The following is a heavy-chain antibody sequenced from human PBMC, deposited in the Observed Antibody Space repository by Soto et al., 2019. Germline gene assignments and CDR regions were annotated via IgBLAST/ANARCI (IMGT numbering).Heavy chain of an antibody. CDR2: IYYSGVT. CDR1: GAALSSGGYF. D-gene: IGHD6-19*01. J-gene: IGHJ5*02. Sequence: PSETLSLTCTASGAALSSGGYFYTWVRQPPGKGLEWLGYIYYSGVTNYNPSLKSRVTISLDKSKSQFSLRLISVTAADTAVYYCTREQSDDNYFDPWGQGTLVTVSS. V-gene: IGHV4-61*08. CDR3: TREQSDDNYFDP.